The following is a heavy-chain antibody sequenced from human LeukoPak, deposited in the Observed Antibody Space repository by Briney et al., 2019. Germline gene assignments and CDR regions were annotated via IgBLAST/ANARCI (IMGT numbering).Heavy chain of an antibody. D-gene: IGHD6-19*01. CDR2: INPSGGST. J-gene: IGHJ6*02. Sequence: ASVKVSCKASGYTFTSYYMHWVRQAPGQGLEWMGIINPSGGSTSYAQKFQGRVTMTRDTSTSTVYMELSSLRSEDTAAYYCARVAAPGGYYYGMDVWAKGPRSPSP. CDR1: GYTFTSYY. CDR3: ARVAAPGGYYYGMDV. V-gene: IGHV1-46*01.